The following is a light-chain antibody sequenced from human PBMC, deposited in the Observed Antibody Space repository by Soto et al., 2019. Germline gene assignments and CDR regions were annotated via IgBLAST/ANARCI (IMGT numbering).Light chain of an antibody. CDR2: DAS. J-gene: IGKJ1*01. V-gene: IGKV1-5*01. Sequence: DIQMTQSPSSLSASVGDRVTITCRASQSISSWLAWYQQKPGKAPNLLIYDASSLGSGVPSRFSGSASGTEFTLTISSLQPDDFATYYCQQYDTYSWTFGRGTKVDIK. CDR1: QSISSW. CDR3: QQYDTYSWT.